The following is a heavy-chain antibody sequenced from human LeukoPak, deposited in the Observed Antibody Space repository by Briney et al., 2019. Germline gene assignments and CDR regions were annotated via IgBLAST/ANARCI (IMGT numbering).Heavy chain of an antibody. D-gene: IGHD2-15*01. CDR1: GFTFSSYG. V-gene: IGHV3-30*02. CDR2: IRYDGSNK. CDR3: AKNHIVVVVAAIDY. J-gene: IGHJ4*02. Sequence: GGSLRLSCAASGFTFSSYGMHWVRQAPGKGLEWVAFIRYDGSNKYYADSVKGRFTISRDNSKNTLYLQMNSLRAEDTAVYYCAKNHIVVVVAAIDYWGQGTLVTVSS.